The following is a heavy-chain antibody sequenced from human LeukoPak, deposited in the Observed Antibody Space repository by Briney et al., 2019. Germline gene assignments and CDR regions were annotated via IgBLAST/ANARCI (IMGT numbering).Heavy chain of an antibody. CDR2: ISGSGGST. D-gene: IGHD3-3*01. CDR3: AKDIYGFWSGLKGGAFDI. J-gene: IGHJ3*02. CDR1: GFTFSSYA. Sequence: PGGSLRLSCAASGFTFSSYAMSWVRQAPGKGLEWVSAISGSGGSTYYADSVKGRFTISRDNSKNTLYLQMNSLRAEDTAVYYCAKDIYGFWSGLKGGAFDIWGQGTMVTVSS. V-gene: IGHV3-23*01.